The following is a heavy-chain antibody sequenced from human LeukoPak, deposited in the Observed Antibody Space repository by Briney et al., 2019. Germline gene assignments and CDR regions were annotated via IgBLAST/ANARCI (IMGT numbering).Heavy chain of an antibody. CDR3: ARPGYFWSGYFDY. V-gene: IGHV4-30-2*01. CDR2: IYDSGRS. D-gene: IGHD3-3*01. Sequence: SQTLSLTCTVSGGSISSGGYFWSWIRHPPGKALEWIGYIYDSGRSYYNPSLQGRVTISVDGSKNQFSLKLSSVTAADTAVYYCARPGYFWSGYFDYWGQGTLVTVSS. J-gene: IGHJ4*02. CDR1: GGSISSGGYF.